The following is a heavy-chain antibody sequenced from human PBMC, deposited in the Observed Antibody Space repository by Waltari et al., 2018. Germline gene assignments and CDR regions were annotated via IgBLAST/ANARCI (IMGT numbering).Heavy chain of an antibody. CDR3: ARDGTIFGVVIPYYYGMDV. D-gene: IGHD3-3*01. CDR1: GGTFSSYA. Sequence: QVQLVQSGAEVKKPGSSVKVSCKASGGTFSSYAISWVRQAPGQGLKWMGGIIPIFGTANYEQKFQGRVTITADEATSTAYMELSSLRSEDTAVYYCARDGTIFGVVIPYYYGMDVWGQGTTVTVSS. V-gene: IGHV1-69*01. CDR2: IIPIFGTA. J-gene: IGHJ6*02.